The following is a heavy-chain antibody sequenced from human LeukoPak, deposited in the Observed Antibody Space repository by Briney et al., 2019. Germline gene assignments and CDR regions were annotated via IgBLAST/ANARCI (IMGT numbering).Heavy chain of an antibody. CDR1: GGAISTYY. CDR2: IYYSGST. Sequence: SETLSLTCTVSGGAISTYYWSWIRQPPGKGLDWIGYIYYSGSTNYTPSLKSRVTISVDTSKNQFSLTLSSVTAADTAVYYCARGRSRDGYNYDYWGQGTLVTVSS. CDR3: ARGRSRDGYNYDY. D-gene: IGHD5-24*01. J-gene: IGHJ4*02. V-gene: IGHV4-59*01.